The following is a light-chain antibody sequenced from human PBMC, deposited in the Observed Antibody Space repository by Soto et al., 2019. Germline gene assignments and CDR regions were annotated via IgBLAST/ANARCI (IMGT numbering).Light chain of an antibody. V-gene: IGKV1-33*01. Sequence: DIQMTQSPSSLSASVGDRVTITCQASQDISNYLNWYQQKPGRAPRLLLYDASSLETGVPSRFGGSGSGTDFTLTISSLQPEDVATYYCQHYDHLPITFGQGTRLEIK. CDR2: DAS. CDR1: QDISNY. J-gene: IGKJ5*01. CDR3: QHYDHLPIT.